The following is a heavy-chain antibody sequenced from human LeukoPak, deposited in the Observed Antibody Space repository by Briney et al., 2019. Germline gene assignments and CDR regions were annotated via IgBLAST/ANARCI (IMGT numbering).Heavy chain of an antibody. J-gene: IGHJ4*02. CDR1: GGSFSGYY. V-gene: IGHV4-34*01. D-gene: IGHD5-18*01. CDR3: ARGSGARIQLWLFDY. CDR2: INHSGST. Sequence: PSETLSLTCAVYGGSFSGYYWSWIRQPPGKGLEWIGEINHSGSTNYNPSLKSRVTISVDTSKNQFSLKLSSVTAADTAVYYCARGSGARIQLWLFDYGGQETLVTVSS.